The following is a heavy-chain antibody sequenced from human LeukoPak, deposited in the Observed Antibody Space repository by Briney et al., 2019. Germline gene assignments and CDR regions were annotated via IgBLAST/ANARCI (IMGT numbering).Heavy chain of an antibody. Sequence: ASVKVSCKASGYTSTDFYMHWVRQAPGQGLEWMGWMNPNSGGTDYVQKFQGRVTMTRDTSMKTAYIELSSLRSDDTAVYYCVRIAVTSGRYYFDYWGQGTLVTVSS. CDR2: MNPNSGGT. D-gene: IGHD6-19*01. V-gene: IGHV1-2*02. J-gene: IGHJ4*02. CDR1: GYTSTDFY. CDR3: VRIAVTSGRYYFDY.